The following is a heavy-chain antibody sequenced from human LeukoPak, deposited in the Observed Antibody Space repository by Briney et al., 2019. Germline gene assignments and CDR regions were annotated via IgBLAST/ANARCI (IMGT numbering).Heavy chain of an antibody. CDR1: GYTFTSYG. V-gene: IGHV1-18*01. D-gene: IGHD1-1*01. Sequence: GASVKVSCKASGYTFTSYGIIWVRQAPGQGLEWMGWISAYNGNTNYAQKLQGRVTMTTDTSTSTAYMELRGLRSDDTAVYYCARVVRYGDYYYYGMDVWGQGTTVTVSS. J-gene: IGHJ6*02. CDR2: ISAYNGNT. CDR3: ARVVRYGDYYYYGMDV.